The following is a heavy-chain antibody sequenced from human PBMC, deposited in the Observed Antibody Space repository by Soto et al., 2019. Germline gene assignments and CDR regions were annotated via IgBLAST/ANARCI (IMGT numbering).Heavy chain of an antibody. CDR3: TQTWRVPAAHIDY. D-gene: IGHD2-2*01. Sequence: ASVKVSCKASGGTFSSYAISWVRQAPGQGLEWMGGIIPIFGTANYAQKFQGRVTITADESTSTAYMELSSLRSEDTAVYYCTQTWRVPAAHIDYWGQGPLVTVS. V-gene: IGHV1-69*13. CDR2: IIPIFGTA. CDR1: GGTFSSYA. J-gene: IGHJ4*02.